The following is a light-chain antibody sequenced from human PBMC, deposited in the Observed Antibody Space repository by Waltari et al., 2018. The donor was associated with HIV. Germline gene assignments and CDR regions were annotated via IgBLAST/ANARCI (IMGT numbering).Light chain of an antibody. V-gene: IGLV3-1*01. Sequence: SYELTRPPSVSVSPGPTASITCSGVKSGDHYACWYQQKPGQSPVLVFYQDSKRPSGIPERFSGSNSGNTATLTIRGTQAMDEADYYCQAWDSGTWVFGGGTKLTVL. CDR3: QAWDSGTWV. CDR1: KSGDHY. CDR2: QDS. J-gene: IGLJ3*02.